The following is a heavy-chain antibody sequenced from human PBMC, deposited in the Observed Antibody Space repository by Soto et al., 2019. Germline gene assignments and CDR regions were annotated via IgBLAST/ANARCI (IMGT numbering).Heavy chain of an antibody. CDR3: ARDGQGGGVVNWFDP. Sequence: EVQLVESGGGLVQPGGSLRLSCAASGFTFSSYSMNWVRQAPGKGLEWVSYISSSSSTIYYADSVKGRFTISRDNAKNSLYLHMNSLRAEDTAVYYCARDGQGGGVVNWFDPWGQGTLVTVSS. CDR2: ISSSSSTI. J-gene: IGHJ5*02. CDR1: GFTFSSYS. V-gene: IGHV3-48*01. D-gene: IGHD3-16*01.